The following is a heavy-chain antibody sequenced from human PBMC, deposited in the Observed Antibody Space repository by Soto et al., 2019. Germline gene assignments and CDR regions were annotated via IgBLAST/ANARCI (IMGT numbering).Heavy chain of an antibody. V-gene: IGHV3-33*01. Sequence: GGSLRLSCAASGFTFSSYGMHWVRQAPGKGLEWVAVIWYDGSNKYYADSVKGRFTISRDNSKNTLYLQMNSLRAEDTAVYYCVREKGYSYGYFFDYWGQGTLVTVSS. D-gene: IGHD5-18*01. J-gene: IGHJ4*02. CDR3: VREKGYSYGYFFDY. CDR1: GFTFSSYG. CDR2: IWYDGSNK.